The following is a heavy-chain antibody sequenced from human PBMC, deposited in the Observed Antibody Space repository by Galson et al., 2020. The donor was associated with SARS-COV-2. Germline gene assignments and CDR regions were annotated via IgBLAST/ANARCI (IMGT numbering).Heavy chain of an antibody. CDR1: GGSISSGGYY. V-gene: IGHV4-39*01. CDR3: ASLGAYSGRDY. D-gene: IGHD1-26*01. J-gene: IGHJ4*02. CDR2: IYYSGST. Sequence: ETSETLYLTCTVSGGSISSGGYYWSWIRQPPGQGLEWIGSIYYSGSTYYNPSLKSRVTISVDTSKNQLSLKLSSVTAADTAVYYCASLGAYSGRDYWGQGTLVTVSS.